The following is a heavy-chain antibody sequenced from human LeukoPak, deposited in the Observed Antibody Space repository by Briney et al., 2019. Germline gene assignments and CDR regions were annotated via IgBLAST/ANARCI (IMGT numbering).Heavy chain of an antibody. CDR3: ANSMVRGVMGN. J-gene: IGHJ4*02. CDR2: ISGSGGST. V-gene: IGHV3-23*01. CDR1: GFTFSSYG. D-gene: IGHD3-10*01. Sequence: GGTLRLSCAASGFTFSSYGMSWVRQAPGKGLEWVSAISGSGGSTYYADSVKGRFTISRDNSKNTLYLQMNSLRAEDTAVYYCANSMVRGVMGNRGQGTLVTVSS.